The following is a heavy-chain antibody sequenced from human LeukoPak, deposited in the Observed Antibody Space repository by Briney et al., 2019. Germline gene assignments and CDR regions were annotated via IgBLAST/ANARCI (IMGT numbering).Heavy chain of an antibody. D-gene: IGHD3-22*01. J-gene: IGHJ4*02. Sequence: ASVKVSCKASGYTFTSYYTHWVRQAPGQGLEWMGIINPSGGSTSYAQKFQGRVTMTRDTSTSTVYMELSSLRSEDTAVYYCARGKVQTYYYDSSGYYYTLLAFDYWGQGTLVTVSS. CDR3: ARGKVQTYYYDSSGYYYTLLAFDY. CDR2: INPSGGST. CDR1: GYTFTSYY. V-gene: IGHV1-46*03.